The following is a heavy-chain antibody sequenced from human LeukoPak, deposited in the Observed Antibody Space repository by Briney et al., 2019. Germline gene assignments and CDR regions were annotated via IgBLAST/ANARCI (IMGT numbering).Heavy chain of an antibody. CDR3: AGRQYQLLYMDV. D-gene: IGHD2-2*01. V-gene: IGHV4-59*11. Sequence: SETLSLTCTVSGGSISSHYWSWIRQPPGKGLEWIGYIYYRGSTNYNPSLKSRVTIAVDTSKNQFSLKLSSVTAADTAVYYCAGRQYQLLYMDVWGKGTTVTVSS. CDR1: GGSISSHY. CDR2: IYYRGST. J-gene: IGHJ6*03.